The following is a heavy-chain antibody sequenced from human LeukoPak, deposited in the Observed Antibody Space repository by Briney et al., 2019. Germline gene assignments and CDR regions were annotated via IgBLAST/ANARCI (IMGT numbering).Heavy chain of an antibody. D-gene: IGHD2/OR15-2a*01. J-gene: IGHJ4*02. CDR3: ALSSITSPFDY. Sequence: PGGSLRLSCAASGFTFDDYAMHSVRQAAGKGLEWVSGISWISGSIGYADSVKGRFTISRDNAKHSLYLQMNSLRAEDMALYYCALSSITSPFDYWGQGTLVTVSS. CDR2: ISWISGSI. CDR1: GFTFDDYA. V-gene: IGHV3-9*03.